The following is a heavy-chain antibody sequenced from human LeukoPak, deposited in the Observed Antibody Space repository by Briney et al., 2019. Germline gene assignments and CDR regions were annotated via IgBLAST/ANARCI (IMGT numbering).Heavy chain of an antibody. V-gene: IGHV3-30*02. CDR1: GFIFSTYG. D-gene: IGHD3-16*01. Sequence: GGSLRLSCAASGFIFSTYGMYWVRQAPGKGLEWVAFIRHDGSIKNYADSVKGRSTISRDNSKNTLYLQMNSLRAEDTAVYYCAREVMITFGGASLPDYWGQGTLVTVSS. CDR3: AREVMITFGGASLPDY. J-gene: IGHJ4*02. CDR2: IRHDGSIK.